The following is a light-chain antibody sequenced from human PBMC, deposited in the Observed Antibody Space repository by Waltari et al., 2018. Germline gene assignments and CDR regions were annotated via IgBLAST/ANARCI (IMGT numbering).Light chain of an antibody. Sequence: QSALTQPRSVSGSPGQSVTISCTGTSSDVGGYNYVSWYQHHPGKAPKLIIYDVTKRPSGVPDRFSASKSDNTDSLTIAGLQAEDEADYYCCSYAGSITFWVFGGGTKLTVL. CDR1: SSDVGGYNY. V-gene: IGLV2-11*01. J-gene: IGLJ3*02. CDR3: CSYAGSITFWV. CDR2: DVT.